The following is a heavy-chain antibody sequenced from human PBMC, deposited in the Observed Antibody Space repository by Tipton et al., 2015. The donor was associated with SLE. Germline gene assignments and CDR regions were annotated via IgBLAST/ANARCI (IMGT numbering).Heavy chain of an antibody. Sequence: QVQLVQSGAEVKKPGALVKVSCKASGYNFTSYSLHWVRQAPGQGLEWMGIIIPRGVSTRYAQRFQGRVSMTRDTSTNTVYMELSSLRSEDTAVYYCARGGPYQRLPLCMDVWGKGTTVTVSS. J-gene: IGHJ6*03. CDR3: ARGGPYQRLPLCMDV. V-gene: IGHV1-46*01. D-gene: IGHD2-2*01. CDR2: IIPRGVST. CDR1: GYNFTSYS.